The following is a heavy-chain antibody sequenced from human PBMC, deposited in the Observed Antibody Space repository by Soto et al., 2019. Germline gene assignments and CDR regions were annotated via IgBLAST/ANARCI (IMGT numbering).Heavy chain of an antibody. J-gene: IGHJ4*02. CDR3: ARDGEGY. CDR2: INEDGSEV. CDR1: GFTFSSNW. D-gene: IGHD2-21*01. V-gene: IGHV3-74*01. Sequence: EVHLVESGGGLVQPGGSLRLSCVASGFTFSSNWMHWVRQVPGRGLVWVSRINEDGSEVNYEDSVEGRFTVSRDNTKNTLYLQMNGLRADDPAVYYCARDGEGYWGQRTLVTVSS.